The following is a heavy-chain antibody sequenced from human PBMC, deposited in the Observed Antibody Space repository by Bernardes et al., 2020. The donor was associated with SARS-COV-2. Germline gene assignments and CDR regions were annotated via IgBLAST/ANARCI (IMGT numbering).Heavy chain of an antibody. J-gene: IGHJ4*02. CDR2: IYPGDSDT. D-gene: IGHD3-16*01. CDR1: GYSFTSYW. CDR3: AKLNGELPNGGFLDY. Sequence: GESLKISCKGSGYSFTSYWIGWVRQMPGKGLEWMGIIYPGDSDTRYSPSFQGQVTISADKSISTAYLQWSSLKASDTAMYYCAKLNGELPNGGFLDYWGQGTLVTVSS. V-gene: IGHV5-51*01.